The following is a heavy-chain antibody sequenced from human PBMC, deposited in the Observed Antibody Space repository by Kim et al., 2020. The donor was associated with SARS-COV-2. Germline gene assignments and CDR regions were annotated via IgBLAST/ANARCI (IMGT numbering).Heavy chain of an antibody. D-gene: IGHD4-17*01. CDR2: IWYEGSNK. CDR3: ARDQCYGEENWFDP. V-gene: IGHV3-33*01. J-gene: IGHJ5*02. CDR1: GFTFSSYG. Sequence: GGSLRLSCAASGFTFSSYGMHWVRQAPGKGLEWVAVIWYEGSNKYYADSVKGRFTISRDNSKNTLYLQMNSLRAEDTAVYYCARDQCYGEENWFDPWGQGTLVTVSS.